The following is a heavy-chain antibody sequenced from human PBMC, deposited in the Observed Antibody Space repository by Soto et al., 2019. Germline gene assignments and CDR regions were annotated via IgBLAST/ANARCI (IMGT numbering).Heavy chain of an antibody. J-gene: IGHJ4*02. CDR2: IIPIFGTA. CDR1: GCTFSSYA. Sequence: QVQLVQSGAEVKKPGSSVKVSCKASGCTFSSYAISWVRQAPGQGLEWMGGIIPIFGTADYAQKFQGRGTITADESTSTAYMELSSLRSEDTAVYYCARDGGVYDYSPFEYWGQGTLVTVSS. V-gene: IGHV1-69*12. CDR3: ARDGGVYDYSPFEY. D-gene: IGHD4-4*01.